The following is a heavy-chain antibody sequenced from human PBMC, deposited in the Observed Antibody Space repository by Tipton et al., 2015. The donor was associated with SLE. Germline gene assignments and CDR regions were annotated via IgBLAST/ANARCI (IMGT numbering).Heavy chain of an antibody. J-gene: IGHJ4*02. CDR3: ARGGYSYGDWDH. D-gene: IGHD5-18*01. CDR2: IYTSGST. CDR1: GYSISSGYY. Sequence: TLSLTCAVSGYSISSGYYWGWIRQPPGKGLEWIGYIYTSGSTNYNPSLKSRVTISVDTSKNQFSLKLSSVTAADTAVYYCARGGYSYGDWDHWGQGTLVTVSS. V-gene: IGHV4-38-2*01.